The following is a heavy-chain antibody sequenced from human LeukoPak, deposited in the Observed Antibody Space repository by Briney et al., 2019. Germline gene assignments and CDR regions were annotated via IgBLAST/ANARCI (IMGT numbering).Heavy chain of an antibody. D-gene: IGHD3-3*01. CDR3: ARGDIITIFGVVILNWFDP. J-gene: IGHJ5*02. V-gene: IGHV1-2*02. CDR1: GYTFTGYY. Sequence: ASVKVSCKASGYTFTGYYMHWVRQAPGQGLEWMGWINSNSGGTNYAQKFQGRVTMTRDTSISTAYMELSRLRSDDTAVYYCARGDIITIFGVVILNWFDPWGQGTLVTVSS. CDR2: INSNSGGT.